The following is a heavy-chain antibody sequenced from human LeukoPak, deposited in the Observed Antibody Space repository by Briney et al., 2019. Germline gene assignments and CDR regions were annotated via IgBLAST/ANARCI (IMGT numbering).Heavy chain of an antibody. CDR2: ISGSGGST. CDR1: GFTFSSYA. Sequence: GGSLRLSCAASGFTFSSYAMSWVRQAPGKGLEWVSAISGSGGSTYYADSVKGRFTISRDNSKNTLYLQMNSLRAKDTAVYYCAKDPGYSSYPMGDYWGQGTLVTVSS. D-gene: IGHD6-13*01. J-gene: IGHJ4*02. V-gene: IGHV3-23*01. CDR3: AKDPGYSSYPMGDY.